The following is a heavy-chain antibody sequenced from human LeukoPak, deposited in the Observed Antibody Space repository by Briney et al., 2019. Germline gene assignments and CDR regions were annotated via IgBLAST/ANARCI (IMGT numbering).Heavy chain of an antibody. J-gene: IGHJ4*02. D-gene: IGHD6-19*01. CDR2: ISAYNGNT. CDR1: GYTFTSYG. Sequence: ASVKVSCKASGYTFTSYGISWVRQAPGQGLEWVGWISAYNGNTNYAQKLQGRVTMTTDTSTSTAYMELRSLRSDDTAVYYCARGVYSSGWTPFDYWGQGTLVTVSS. V-gene: IGHV1-18*01. CDR3: ARGVYSSGWTPFDY.